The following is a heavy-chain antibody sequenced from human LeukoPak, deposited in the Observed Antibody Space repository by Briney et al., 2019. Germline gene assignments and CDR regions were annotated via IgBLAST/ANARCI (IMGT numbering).Heavy chain of an antibody. V-gene: IGHV3-21*01. CDR3: ARGGPSYCSSTSCPPGY. Sequence: GGSLRLSCAASGFTFSSYSMNWVSQAPGKGLEWVSSISSSSSYIYYADSVKGRFTISRDNAKNSLYLQMNSLRAEDTAVYYCARGGPSYCSSTSCPPGYWGQGTLVTVSS. D-gene: IGHD2-2*01. CDR1: GFTFSSYS. J-gene: IGHJ4*02. CDR2: ISSSSSYI.